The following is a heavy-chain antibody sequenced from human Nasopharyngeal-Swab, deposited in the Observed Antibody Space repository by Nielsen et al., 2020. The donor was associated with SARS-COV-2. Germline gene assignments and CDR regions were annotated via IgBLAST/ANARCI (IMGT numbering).Heavy chain of an antibody. D-gene: IGHD6-13*01. CDR2: IDPSDSYT. CDR1: GYSFTSYW. Sequence: GESLKISCKDSGYSFTSYWISWVRQMPGKGLEWMGRIDPSDSYTNYSPSFQGHVTISADKSISTAYLQWSSLKASDTAMYYCARHLPVQQLVDYWGQGILVTVSS. V-gene: IGHV5-10-1*01. CDR3: ARHLPVQQLVDY. J-gene: IGHJ4*02.